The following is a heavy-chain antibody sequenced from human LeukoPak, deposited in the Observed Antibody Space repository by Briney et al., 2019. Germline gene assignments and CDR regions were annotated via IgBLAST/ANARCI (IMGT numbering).Heavy chain of an antibody. Sequence: SATLSLTCAVSGDSISSTNWWNWVREPPGKGLEWIGEIDHRGNTNYNPSLKSRVSISADKSKNQFSLKLSSVTAADTAVYYCARGYGPGYWGQGTLVTVSA. V-gene: IGHV4-4*02. J-gene: IGHJ4*02. CDR3: ARGYGPGY. D-gene: IGHD4-17*01. CDR2: IDHRGNT. CDR1: GDSISSTNW.